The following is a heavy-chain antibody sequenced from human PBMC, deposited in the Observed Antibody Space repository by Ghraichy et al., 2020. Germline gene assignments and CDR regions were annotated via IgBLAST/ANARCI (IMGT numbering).Heavy chain of an antibody. Sequence: ESLNISCVVSGASISDHWWSWVRQPPGKGLEWVGEIFHSGGTNYNLSLKGRVTVSVDKSKNQFFLELRSVTAADTAVYYCASRHYTDFYWGQGTLVTVSS. J-gene: IGHJ4*02. CDR3: ASRHYTDFY. D-gene: IGHD3/OR15-3a*01. CDR2: IFHSGGT. V-gene: IGHV4-4*02. CDR1: GASISDHW.